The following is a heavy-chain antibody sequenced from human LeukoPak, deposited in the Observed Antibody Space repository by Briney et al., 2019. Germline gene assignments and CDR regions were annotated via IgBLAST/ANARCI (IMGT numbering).Heavy chain of an antibody. D-gene: IGHD1-1*01. J-gene: IGHJ6*03. CDR3: ARAGTIPYYYSYMDV. V-gene: IGHV1-69*13. CDR1: GDTLRIYA. Sequence: SVKVSCKVSGDTLRIYAISWVREAPAQGLEWMGEIISLFGTANYAQKFQGRVTITADESTSAAYMELSSLRSEDTAVYYCARAGTIPYYYSYMDVWGKGTTVTVSS. CDR2: IISLFGTA.